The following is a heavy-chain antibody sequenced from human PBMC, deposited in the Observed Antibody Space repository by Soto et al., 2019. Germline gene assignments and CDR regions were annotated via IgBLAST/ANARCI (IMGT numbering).Heavy chain of an antibody. CDR2: ISWNSETI. Sequence: EVQLVESGGGLVQPGRSLRLSCAASGFTVDDYAMHWVRQAPGKGLEWVSGISWNSETIDYADSVKGRFTISRDNAKSSLFPKMISLRPDYTSFYYCAKDVRWGWMSALHCFDSWGQGTLVTVSS. J-gene: IGHJ4*02. CDR1: GFTVDDYA. V-gene: IGHV3-9*01. D-gene: IGHD3-16*01. CDR3: AKDVRWGWMSALHCFDS.